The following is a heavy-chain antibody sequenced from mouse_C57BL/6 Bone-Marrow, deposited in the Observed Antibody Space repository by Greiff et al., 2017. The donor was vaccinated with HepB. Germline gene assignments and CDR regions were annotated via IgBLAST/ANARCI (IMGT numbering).Heavy chain of an antibody. CDR1: GFTFSSYA. V-gene: IGHV5-4*01. J-gene: IGHJ3*01. Sequence: EVKLMESGGGLVKPGGSLKLSCAATGFTFSSYAMSWVRQTPEKRLEWVATISDGGSYTYYPDNVKGRFTISRDNAKNNLYLQMSHLKSEDTAMYYFARDQGLEGFAYWGQGTLVTVSA. CDR2: ISDGGSYT. D-gene: IGHD2-4*01. CDR3: ARDQGLEGFAY.